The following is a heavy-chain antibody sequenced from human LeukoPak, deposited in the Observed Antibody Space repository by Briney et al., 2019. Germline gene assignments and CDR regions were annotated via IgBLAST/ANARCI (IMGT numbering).Heavy chain of an antibody. V-gene: IGHV3-9*01. D-gene: IGHD2-15*01. CDR1: GFTFDDYA. CDR2: ISRNSDGI. Sequence: PGGSLRLSCVASGFTFDDYAMHWVRQAPGKGLEWVSGISRNSDGIGYADSVKGRFTISRDNAKNSLYLQMNSLRAEDTAVYYCARDQIETESELPYDYWGQGTLVAVSS. J-gene: IGHJ4*02. CDR3: ARDQIETESELPYDY.